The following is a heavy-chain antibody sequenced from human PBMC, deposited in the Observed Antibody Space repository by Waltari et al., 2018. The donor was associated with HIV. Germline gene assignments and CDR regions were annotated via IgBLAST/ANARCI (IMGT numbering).Heavy chain of an antibody. Sequence: QITLKESGPTLVKPTQTLTLTCTFSGFSLSSSGVGVGWIRQPPGKALEWLALIYWDDDKRYSPSLKSRVTITKDTSKNQVVLTMTNMDPVDTATYYCARSPGYYDFWSGYYRGWFDPWGQGTLVTVSS. V-gene: IGHV2-5*02. CDR2: IYWDDDK. CDR3: ARSPGYYDFWSGYYRGWFDP. J-gene: IGHJ5*02. CDR1: GFSLSSSGVG. D-gene: IGHD3-3*01.